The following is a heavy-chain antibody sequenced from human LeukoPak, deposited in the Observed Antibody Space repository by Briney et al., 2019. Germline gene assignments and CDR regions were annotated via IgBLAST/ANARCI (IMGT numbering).Heavy chain of an antibody. D-gene: IGHD1-14*01. CDR1: GFTFSSYE. CDR3: ARDYRTDY. Sequence: GGSLRLSCAASGFTFSSYEMNWVRQAPGKGLEWLSYISSSGRTIFYADSVKGRFTISRDNAKNSLYLQLNSLRAEDTAVYYCARDYRTDYWGQGTLVTVSS. CDR2: ISSSGRTI. J-gene: IGHJ4*02. V-gene: IGHV3-48*03.